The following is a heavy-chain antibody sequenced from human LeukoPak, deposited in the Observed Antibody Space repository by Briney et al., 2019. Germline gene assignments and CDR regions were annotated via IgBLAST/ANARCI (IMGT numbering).Heavy chain of an antibody. CDR1: GFTFSTYW. J-gene: IGHJ4*02. CDR2: IKQDGSEK. Sequence: GGSLRLSCAASGFTFSTYWMTWVRQAPGKGLEWVASIKQDGSEKYFVDSVKGRFTISRDNAKNSLYLQMNSLRAEDTAVYYCVRDFRFLGDYWGQGTLVTVSS. D-gene: IGHD3-3*01. CDR3: VRDFRFLGDY. V-gene: IGHV3-7*01.